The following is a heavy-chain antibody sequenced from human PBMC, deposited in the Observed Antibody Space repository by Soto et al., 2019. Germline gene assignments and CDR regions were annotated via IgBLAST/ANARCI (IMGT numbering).Heavy chain of an antibody. CDR1: GLTLSGLW. V-gene: IGHV3-7*05. Sequence: PGGSLRLSCVASGLTLSGLWMVWVRQAPGRGLECVANIKYDGSQEYYADSVKGRFTISRDNAKNSLYLQMNSLTVEDTAVYYCATTNCPLYWGQGTLVTVSS. CDR3: ATTNCPLY. CDR2: IKYDGSQE. J-gene: IGHJ4*02. D-gene: IGHD2-8*01.